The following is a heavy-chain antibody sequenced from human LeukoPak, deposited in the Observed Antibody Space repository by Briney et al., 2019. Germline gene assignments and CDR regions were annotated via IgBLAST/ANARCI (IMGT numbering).Heavy chain of an antibody. V-gene: IGHV4-61*02. CDR3: ARDYFVRSLYYYYYMDV. D-gene: IGHD3-10*01. CDR2: IYTSGST. CDR1: GGSISSGSYY. Sequence: SHTLSLTCTVSGGSISSGSYYWSWIRQPAGKGLEWIVRIYTSGSTNYNPSLKSRVTISVDTTKNQFSLKLSSVTAADTAVYYCARDYFVRSLYYYYYMDVWGKGTTVTVSS. J-gene: IGHJ6*03.